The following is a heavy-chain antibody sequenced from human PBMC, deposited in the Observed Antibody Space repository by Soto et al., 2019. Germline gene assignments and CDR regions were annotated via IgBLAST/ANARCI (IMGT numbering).Heavy chain of an antibody. J-gene: IGHJ6*02. CDR2: IYYSGST. V-gene: IGHV4-31*03. Sequence: SETLSLTCTVSGGSIISGGYYFICIRQHPWNGLELIGYIYYSGSTYYNPSLKSRVTISVDTSKNQFSLKLSSVTAADTAVYYCARTKYGSSSGYYYYGMDVWGQGTTVTVSS. CDR3: ARTKYGSSSGYYYYGMDV. D-gene: IGHD6-6*01. CDR1: GGSIISGGYY.